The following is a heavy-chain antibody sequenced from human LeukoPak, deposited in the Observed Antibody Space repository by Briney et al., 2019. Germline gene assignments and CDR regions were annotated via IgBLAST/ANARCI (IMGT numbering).Heavy chain of an antibody. V-gene: IGHV3-30-3*01. Sequence: GGSLRLSCAASGFTFSSSAMHWVRQAPDKGLEWVAVISYDGSNKYYADSVKGRFTISRDNSKSTLYLQMNSLRAEDTAVYYCAKVPRTQYYYDSNAFDIWGQGTMVTVSS. J-gene: IGHJ3*02. D-gene: IGHD3-22*01. CDR2: ISYDGSNK. CDR1: GFTFSSSA. CDR3: AKVPRTQYYYDSNAFDI.